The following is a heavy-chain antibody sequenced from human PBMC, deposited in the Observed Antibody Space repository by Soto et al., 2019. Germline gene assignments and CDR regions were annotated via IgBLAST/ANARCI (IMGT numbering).Heavy chain of an antibody. J-gene: IGHJ6*02. CDR3: AKTLDSSGYYRYYYYGMDV. Sequence: QVQLVESGGGVVQPGRSLRLSCAASGFTFSSYGMHWVRQAPGKGLEWVAVIWYDGSNKYYADSVKGRFTISRDNSKNTMYLQRNSLRAEDTAVYYCAKTLDSSGYYRYYYYGMDVWGQGTTVTVSS. CDR1: GFTFSSYG. CDR2: IWYDGSNK. V-gene: IGHV3-33*06. D-gene: IGHD3-22*01.